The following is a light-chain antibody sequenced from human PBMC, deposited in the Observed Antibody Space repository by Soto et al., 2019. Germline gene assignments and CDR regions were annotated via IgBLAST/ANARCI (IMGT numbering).Light chain of an antibody. CDR2: AAS. CDR3: QQYYSYPRT. V-gene: IGKV1-8*01. J-gene: IGKJ1*01. Sequence: AILMTQSPSPLPASTQGRVTVSSGASQGMRSYLAWYQQKPGKAPKLMIYAASTLQSGVPSRFSGSGSGRDFALTISCLQSEGFATYYCQQYYSYPRTFGQGTTGDIK. CDR1: QGMRSY.